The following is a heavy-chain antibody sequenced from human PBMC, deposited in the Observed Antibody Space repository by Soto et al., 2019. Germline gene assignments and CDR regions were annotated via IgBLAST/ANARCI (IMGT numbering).Heavy chain of an antibody. Sequence: GGSVRGSCKASRYTFTSYAMPWVRQAPGQRLEWLGWTNAGNGNTKYSQKCQGRVTITRDTSASTAYMGLSSLRSEDTAGYYCARAARGGGTSWANYGSGVGGQGPKV. V-gene: IGHV1-3*01. J-gene: IGHJ6*02. D-gene: IGHD2-2*01. CDR3: ARAARGGGTSWANYGSGV. CDR1: RYTFTSYA. CDR2: TNAGNGNT.